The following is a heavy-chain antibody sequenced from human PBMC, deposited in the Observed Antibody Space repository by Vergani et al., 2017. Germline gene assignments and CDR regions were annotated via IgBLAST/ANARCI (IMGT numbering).Heavy chain of an antibody. V-gene: IGHV3-23*01. D-gene: IGHD5-18*01. CDR2: VSVGGGSS. J-gene: IGHJ4*02. CDR3: AKSNGGCSYGPWDY. Sequence: EVQLLDSGGGLVQPGGSLRLSCAASGFTFSNYAMSWVRQAPGKGLEWVSTVSVGGGSSYYADSGKGRFTISRDNSRTTLYLQMNSLRAEDTAVYYCAKSNGGCSYGPWDYWGQGTLVTVSS. CDR1: GFTFSNYA.